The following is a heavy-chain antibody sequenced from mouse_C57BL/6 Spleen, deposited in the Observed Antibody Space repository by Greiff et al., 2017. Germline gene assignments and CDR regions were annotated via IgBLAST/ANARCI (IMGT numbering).Heavy chain of an antibody. Sequence: VKLMESGPGLVQPSQSLSITCTVSGFSLTSYGVHWVRQSPGKGLEWLGVIWRGGSTDYNAAFMSRLSITKDNSKSQVFFKMNSLQADDTAIYYCAKSGYGDVIYAMDYWGQGTSVTVSS. CDR3: AKSGYGDVIYAMDY. CDR2: IWRGGST. D-gene: IGHD2-2*01. J-gene: IGHJ4*01. V-gene: IGHV2-5*01. CDR1: GFSLTSYG.